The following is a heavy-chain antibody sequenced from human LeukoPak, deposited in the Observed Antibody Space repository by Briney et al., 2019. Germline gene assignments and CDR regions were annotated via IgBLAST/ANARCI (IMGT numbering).Heavy chain of an antibody. CDR1: GFTFSSYS. D-gene: IGHD3-10*01. CDR2: ISSSSSYI. Sequence: PGGSLRLSCAASGFTFSSYSMNWVRQAPGKGLEWVSSISSSSSYIYYADSVKGRFTISRDNAKNSLYLQMNSLRAEDTAIYYCERGWFGQVGDFWGQGILVTVSS. CDR3: ERGWFGQVGDF. J-gene: IGHJ4*02. V-gene: IGHV3-21*04.